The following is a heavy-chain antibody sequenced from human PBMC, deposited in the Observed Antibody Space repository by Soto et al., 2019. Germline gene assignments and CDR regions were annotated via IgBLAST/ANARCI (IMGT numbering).Heavy chain of an antibody. CDR2: IWYDGSNK. V-gene: IGHV3-33*01. D-gene: IGHD3-3*01. CDR1: GFTFSSYG. J-gene: IGHJ6*02. Sequence: QVQLVESGGGVVQPGRSLRQSCAASGFTFSSYGMHWVRQAPGKGLEWVAVIWYDGSNKYYADSVKGRFTISRDNSKNTLYLQMNSLSAEDTAVYYCARDQEFWSSYRGYYYYGIDVWGQGTTVTVSS. CDR3: ARDQEFWSSYRGYYYYGIDV.